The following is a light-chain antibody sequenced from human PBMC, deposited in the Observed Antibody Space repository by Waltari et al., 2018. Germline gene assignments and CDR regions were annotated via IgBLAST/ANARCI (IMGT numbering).Light chain of an antibody. CDR1: SSYVGSYNL. CDR2: EGS. J-gene: IGLJ3*02. CDR3: CSYAGSSTPNWV. Sequence: QSALTQPASVSGSPGQSITISCTGTSSYVGSYNLFSWYQQHPGKAPKLMIYEGSKRPSGVSNRFSGSKSGNTASLTISGLQAEDEADYYCCSYAGSSTPNWVFGGGTKLTVL. V-gene: IGLV2-23*01.